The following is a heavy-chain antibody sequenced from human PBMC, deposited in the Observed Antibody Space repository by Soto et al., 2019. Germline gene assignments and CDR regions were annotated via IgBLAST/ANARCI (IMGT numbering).Heavy chain of an antibody. Sequence: ASVKVSCKASGYTFTSYYMHWVRQAPGQGLEWMGIINPSGGSTSYAQKFQGRVTMTRDTSTSTVYMELGSLRSEDTAVYYCARDSPYCTNGVCSYGMDVWGQGTTVTVSS. J-gene: IGHJ6*02. CDR1: GYTFTSYY. V-gene: IGHV1-46*01. D-gene: IGHD2-8*01. CDR3: ARDSPYCTNGVCSYGMDV. CDR2: INPSGGST.